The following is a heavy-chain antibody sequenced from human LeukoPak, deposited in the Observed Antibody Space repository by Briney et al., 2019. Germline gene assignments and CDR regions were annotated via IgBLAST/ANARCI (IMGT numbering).Heavy chain of an antibody. D-gene: IGHD2-21*01. V-gene: IGHV3-33*01. CDR3: ARVNGWGSRSIDY. Sequence: GGSLRLSCAASGFTFSSYGMHWVRQAPGKGLEWVAVIWYDGSNKYYADSVKGRFTISRDNSKNTLYLQMNSLRAEDTAVHYCARVNGWGSRSIDYWGQGTLVTVSS. CDR2: IWYDGSNK. J-gene: IGHJ4*02. CDR1: GFTFSSYG.